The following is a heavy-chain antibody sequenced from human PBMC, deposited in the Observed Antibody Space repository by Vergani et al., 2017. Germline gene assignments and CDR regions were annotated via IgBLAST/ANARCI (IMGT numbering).Heavy chain of an antibody. Sequence: EVQLVESGGGLVQPGRSLRLSCAASGFTFDDYAMHWVRQAPGKGLEWVSAISGSGGSTYYADSVKGRFTISRDNSKNTLYLQMNSLRAEDTAVYYCATTPSYYYDSSGYYYPFDYWGQGTLVTVSS. CDR1: GFTFDDYA. J-gene: IGHJ4*02. CDR3: ATTPSYYYDSSGYYYPFDY. D-gene: IGHD3-22*01. CDR2: ISGSGGST. V-gene: IGHV3-23*04.